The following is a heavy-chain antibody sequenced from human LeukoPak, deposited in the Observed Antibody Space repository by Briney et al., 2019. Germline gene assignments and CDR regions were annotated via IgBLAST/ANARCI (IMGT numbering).Heavy chain of an antibody. Sequence: ASVKASCKASGYTFTSYDINWVRQATGQGLEWMGWMSPNSGNTGYAQKFQGRVTMTRNTSISKAYMELSSLRSEDTAVYYCARGEYYYDSSGYLGTLWGQGTLVTVSS. CDR3: ARGEYYYDSSGYLGTL. CDR1: GYTFTSYD. D-gene: IGHD3-22*01. V-gene: IGHV1-8*01. CDR2: MSPNSGNT. J-gene: IGHJ4*02.